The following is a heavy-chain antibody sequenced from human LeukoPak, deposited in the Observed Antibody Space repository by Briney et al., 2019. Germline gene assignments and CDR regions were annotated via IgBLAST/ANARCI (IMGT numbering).Heavy chain of an antibody. CDR3: AREGRELAYCSGSTCYSSGPIDS. CDR2: IKRDGSEK. Sequence: GGSLRLSCAASGFTFSSFWMTWVRQAPGKGLEWVATIKRDGSEKYYVDSVEGRFTISRDNAKNSLYLQMNSLRAEETAVYYCAREGRELAYCSGSTCYSSGPIDSWGRGTLVTVSS. D-gene: IGHD2-2*02. J-gene: IGHJ4*02. CDR1: GFTFSSFW. V-gene: IGHV3-7*01.